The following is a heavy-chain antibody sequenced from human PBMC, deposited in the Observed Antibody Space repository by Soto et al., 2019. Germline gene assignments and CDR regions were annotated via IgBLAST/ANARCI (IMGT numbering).Heavy chain of an antibody. Sequence: EVPLVESGGGLVQPGGSLRLSCAASGFTFSSYSMNWVRQAPGKGLEWVSYISSSSTIYYADSVKGRFTISRDNAKNSLYLQMNSLRDEDTAVYYCSWWLSPYWGQGTLVTVSS. CDR1: GFTFSSYS. D-gene: IGHD2-8*02. V-gene: IGHV3-48*02. CDR2: ISSSSTI. J-gene: IGHJ4*02. CDR3: SWWLSPY.